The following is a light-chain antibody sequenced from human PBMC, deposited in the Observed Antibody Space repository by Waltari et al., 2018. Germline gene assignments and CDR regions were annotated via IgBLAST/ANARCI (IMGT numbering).Light chain of an antibody. CDR1: QSVGSE. CDR3: QQRSNWPPIT. CDR2: DAS. V-gene: IGKV3-11*01. Sequence: LSCRASQSVGSELAWYQQKAGQAPRLLIYDASNRATGISDRFSGSGSGTDFALTISSLEPEDVAVYFCQQRSNWPPITFGQGTRLEIK. J-gene: IGKJ5*01.